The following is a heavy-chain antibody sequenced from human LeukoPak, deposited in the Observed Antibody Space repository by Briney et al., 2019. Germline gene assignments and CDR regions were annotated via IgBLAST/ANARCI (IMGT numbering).Heavy chain of an antibody. CDR1: GGSIGPYY. J-gene: IGHJ4*02. Sequence: PSETLSLTCTVSGGSIGPYYWSLLRQPAGKALERIGRSYTTGSTNYNPSLKSRVTMSLDTSKNQFSLKLSSVTAADTAVYYCARSGGSGFQLDSWGQGTLVTVSS. V-gene: IGHV4-4*07. D-gene: IGHD3-16*01. CDR2: SYTTGST. CDR3: ARSGGSGFQLDS.